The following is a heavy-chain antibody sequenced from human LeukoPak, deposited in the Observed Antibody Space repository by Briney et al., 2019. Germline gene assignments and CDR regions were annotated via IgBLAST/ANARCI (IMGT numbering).Heavy chain of an antibody. Sequence: GGSLRLSCAASGFTFRSYWMHWVRQAPGKGLVWVSHIHSDGSSTSYADSVQGRFTISRDNTKNTLYLQMNSLRAEDTAVYYCARHNYGYDYWGQGTLVTVSS. CDR3: ARHNYGYDY. CDR1: GFTFRSYW. D-gene: IGHD3-10*01. V-gene: IGHV3-74*01. CDR2: IHSDGSST. J-gene: IGHJ4*02.